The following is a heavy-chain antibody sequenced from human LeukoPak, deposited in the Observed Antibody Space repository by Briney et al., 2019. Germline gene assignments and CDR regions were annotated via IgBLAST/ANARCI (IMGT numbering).Heavy chain of an antibody. CDR3: ASSSSRLHYFDY. CDR2: TNPSGGST. J-gene: IGHJ4*02. D-gene: IGHD6-6*01. Sequence: ASVKVSCKASGYTFTSYYMHWVRQAPGQGLEWMGITNPSGGSTSYAQKFQGRVTMTRDMSTSTVYMELSSLRSEDTAVYYCASSSSRLHYFDYWGQGTLVTVSS. V-gene: IGHV1-46*01. CDR1: GYTFTSYY.